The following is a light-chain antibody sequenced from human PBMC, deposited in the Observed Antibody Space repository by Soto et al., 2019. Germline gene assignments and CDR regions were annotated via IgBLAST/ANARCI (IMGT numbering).Light chain of an antibody. V-gene: IGKV2-28*01. Sequence: DLVMTQSPLSLPVTPGEPASISCRSSQSLLHSNGYNYLDWYLQKPGQSPQLLIYLGSNRASGVPDRFSGSGSGTDFTLKISRVEAEDVGVYHCMQALQAPKTFGQGTKVEIK. J-gene: IGKJ1*01. CDR2: LGS. CDR1: QSLLHSNGYNY. CDR3: MQALQAPKT.